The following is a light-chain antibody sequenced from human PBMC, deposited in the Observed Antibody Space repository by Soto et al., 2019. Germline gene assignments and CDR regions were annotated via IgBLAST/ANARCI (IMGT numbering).Light chain of an antibody. Sequence: EIVMTQSPATVSVSPGERATLSCRASQSVSSNLAWYHQKPRQAPRLLIYGASARATGITGRSGRSGSRTDLTESTSTMRCEDSAVYYGQQYNNWKPWGTFGQGTKVDIK. J-gene: IGKJ1*01. V-gene: IGKV3-15*01. CDR3: QQYNNWKPWGT. CDR1: QSVSSN. CDR2: GAS.